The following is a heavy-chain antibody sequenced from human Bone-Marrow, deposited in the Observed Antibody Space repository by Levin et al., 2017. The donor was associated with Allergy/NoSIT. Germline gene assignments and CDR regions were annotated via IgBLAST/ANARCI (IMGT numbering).Heavy chain of an antibody. Sequence: GESLKISCAASGFTFSSYGMHWVRQAPGKGLEWVAVISYDGSNKYYADSVKGRFTISRDNSKNTLYLQMNSLRAEDTAVYYCAKEPDSAFDSWGQGTMVTVSS. CDR2: ISYDGSNK. V-gene: IGHV3-30*18. CDR1: GFTFSSYG. D-gene: IGHD3-22*01. CDR3: AKEPDSAFDS. J-gene: IGHJ3*02.